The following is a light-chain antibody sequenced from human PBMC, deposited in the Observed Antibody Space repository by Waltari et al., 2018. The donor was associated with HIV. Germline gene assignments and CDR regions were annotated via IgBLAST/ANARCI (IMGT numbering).Light chain of an antibody. CDR2: KAS. CDR1: QSISSW. V-gene: IGKV1-5*03. J-gene: IGKJ1*01. Sequence: DIQMTTSPSTLSASVGDRVTIPCRASQSISSWLAWYQHKPGKPPKLLIYKASSLESGVPLRFSGSGSGTEFTLTISSLQPDDFATYFCQQYNSYWTFGQGTKVEIK. CDR3: QQYNSYWT.